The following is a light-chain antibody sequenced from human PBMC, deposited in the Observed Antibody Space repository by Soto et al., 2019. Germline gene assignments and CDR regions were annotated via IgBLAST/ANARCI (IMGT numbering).Light chain of an antibody. J-gene: IGLJ1*01. CDR2: DVN. V-gene: IGLV2-11*01. Sequence: QSVLPQPRSVSGSPGQSVTISCSDVGGYNYVSWYQQHPGKAPKLIIYDVNKRPSGVPDRFSGSQSGNTASLTISGLQAEDEADYPCCSYAGSYTYVFGTGTKLTVL. CDR3: CSYAGSYTYV. CDR1: DVGGYNY.